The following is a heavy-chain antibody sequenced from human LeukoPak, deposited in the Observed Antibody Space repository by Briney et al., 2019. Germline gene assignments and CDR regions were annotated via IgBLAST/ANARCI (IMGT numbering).Heavy chain of an antibody. V-gene: IGHV3-21*01. J-gene: IGHJ6*03. D-gene: IGHD1-26*01. CDR2: ISSSSRYV. CDR1: GFTFSSYG. CDR3: ARAYSGRYGLGYYYMDV. Sequence: PGGSLRLSCAASGFTFSSYGMSWVRQAPGKGLEWVSSISSSSRYVYYAGSVKGRFTTSRYNAKNSLYLQMNSLRAEDTAVYYCARAYSGRYGLGYYYMDVGGKGTTDTISS.